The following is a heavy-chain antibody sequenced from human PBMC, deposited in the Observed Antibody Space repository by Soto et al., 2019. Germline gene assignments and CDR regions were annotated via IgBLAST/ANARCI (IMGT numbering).Heavy chain of an antibody. J-gene: IGHJ5*02. CDR3: ARDLRYFDFDP. D-gene: IGHD3-9*01. V-gene: IGHV1-69*08. CDR2: IIPILGIA. CDR1: GGTFSSYT. Sequence: QVQLVQSGAEVKKPGSSVKVSCKASGGTFSSYTISWVRQAPGQGLEWMGRIIPILGIANYAQKFQGRVTITADKSTSTAYMELSSLRSEDTAVYYCARDLRYFDFDPWGQGTLVTVSS.